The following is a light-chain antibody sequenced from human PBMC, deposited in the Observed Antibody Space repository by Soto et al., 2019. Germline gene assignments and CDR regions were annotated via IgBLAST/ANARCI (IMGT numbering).Light chain of an antibody. J-gene: IGKJ4*01. CDR1: QGISSY. CDR2: AAS. CDR3: QQYYSYPQA. V-gene: IGKV1-8*01. Sequence: AIRMTQSPSSLSASTGDRVTITCRASQGISSYLAWYQQKPGKAPKLLIYAASTLQSGVPSRFSGSGSGTDFTLTISCLQSEDFETYYCQQYYSYPQAFGGGTKVDIK.